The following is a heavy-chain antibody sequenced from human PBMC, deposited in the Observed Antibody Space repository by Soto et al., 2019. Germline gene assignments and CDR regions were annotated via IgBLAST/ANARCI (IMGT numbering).Heavy chain of an antibody. CDR1: GHTFTSYG. CDR3: ARVGMRYCSGGSCYLFSAGSRAWFDT. D-gene: IGHD2-15*01. V-gene: IGHV1-18*04. Sequence: EASVKVSCKASGHTFTSYGISWVRQAPGQGLEWMGWISAYNGNTNYAQKLQGRVTMTTDTSTSTAYMELRSLRSDDTAVYYCARVGMRYCSGGSCYLFSAGSRAWFDTWGQGTLVTVSS. CDR2: ISAYNGNT. J-gene: IGHJ5*02.